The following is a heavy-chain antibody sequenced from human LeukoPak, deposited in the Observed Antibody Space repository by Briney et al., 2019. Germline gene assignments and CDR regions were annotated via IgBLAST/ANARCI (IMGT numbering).Heavy chain of an antibody. Sequence: GGSLRLSCAASGFTFSSHWMTWVRQAPGKGLEWVSYISSSSSTIYYADSVRGRFTISRDNAKNSLYLQMNSLRDEDTAVYYCARDTEHLYFVFDYWGQGTLVTVSS. CDR2: ISSSSSTI. V-gene: IGHV3-48*02. J-gene: IGHJ4*02. CDR1: GFTFSSHW. CDR3: ARDTEHLYFVFDY. D-gene: IGHD2-8*01.